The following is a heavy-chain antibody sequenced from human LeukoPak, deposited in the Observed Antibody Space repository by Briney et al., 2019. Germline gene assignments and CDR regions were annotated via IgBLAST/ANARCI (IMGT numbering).Heavy chain of an antibody. J-gene: IGHJ4*02. CDR2: IYSGGST. CDR1: GFTVSSNY. V-gene: IGHV3-66*02. D-gene: IGHD5-18*01. CDR3: ATPRGDTAMLGFDY. Sequence: PGGSLRLSCAASGFTVSSNYMSWVRQAPGKGLEWVSVIYSGGSTYYADSVKGRFTISRDNSKNTLYLQMNSLRAEDTAVYYSATPRGDTAMLGFDYWGQGTLVTVSS.